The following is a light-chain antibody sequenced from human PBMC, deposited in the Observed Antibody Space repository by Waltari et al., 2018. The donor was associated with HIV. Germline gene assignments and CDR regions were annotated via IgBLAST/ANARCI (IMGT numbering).Light chain of an antibody. Sequence: QAVLTQPPSASASSGQKITISRSGGDSNVGSHYFYWSHQFPGVAPKLLLYKNNQRSSGVPDRFSGSKSGTSASLTISGLRSEDEGIYFCGVWDDNLRGVFGGGTRLTV. CDR2: KNN. CDR3: GVWDDNLRGV. CDR1: DSNVGSHY. V-gene: IGLV1-47*01. J-gene: IGLJ2*01.